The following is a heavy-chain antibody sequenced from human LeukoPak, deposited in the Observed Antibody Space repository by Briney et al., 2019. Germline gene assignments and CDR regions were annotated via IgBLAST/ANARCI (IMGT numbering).Heavy chain of an antibody. CDR1: GFTFSSYA. D-gene: IGHD6-25*01. CDR3: ARKGIGSSRYQNMDV. CDR2: ISIDGGRA. J-gene: IGHJ6*03. Sequence: GRSLRLSCAASGFTFSSYAMSWVRQAPGKGPEWVSTISIDGGRAYYADSVKGRFTVSRDTSKNTLYLQMNSLRAEDTAVYYCARKGIGSSRYQNMDVWGKGTTVTVSS. V-gene: IGHV3-23*01.